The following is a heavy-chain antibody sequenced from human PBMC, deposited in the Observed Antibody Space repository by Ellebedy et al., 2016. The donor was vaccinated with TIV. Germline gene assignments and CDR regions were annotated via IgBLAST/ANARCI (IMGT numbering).Heavy chain of an antibody. J-gene: IGHJ4*02. Sequence: SETLSLTCTVSGCSISSSSYYWGWIRQPPGKGLEWIGSIYYSGSTYYNPSLKSRVTISVDTSKNQFSLKLSSVTAADTAVYYCARHLSGVYVWGQGTLVTVSS. CDR1: GCSISSSSYY. CDR2: IYYSGST. D-gene: IGHD5/OR15-5a*01. CDR3: ARHLSGVYV. V-gene: IGHV4-39*07.